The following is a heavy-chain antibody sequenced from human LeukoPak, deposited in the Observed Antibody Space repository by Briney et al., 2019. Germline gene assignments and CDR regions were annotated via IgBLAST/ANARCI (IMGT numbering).Heavy chain of an antibody. CDR2: FDPEDGET. D-gene: IGHD2-2*01. Sequence: ASVKVSCKVSGYTLTELSMHWVRQAPGKGLEWMGGFDPEDGETIYAQKFQGRVTMTEDTSTDTAYMELSSLRSEDMAVYYCATDPLDPAADFSFDYWGQGTLVTASS. J-gene: IGHJ4*02. V-gene: IGHV1-24*01. CDR1: GYTLTELS. CDR3: ATDPLDPAADFSFDY.